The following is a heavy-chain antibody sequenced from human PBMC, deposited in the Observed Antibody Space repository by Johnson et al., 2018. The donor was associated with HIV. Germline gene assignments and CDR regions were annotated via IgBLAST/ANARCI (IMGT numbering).Heavy chain of an antibody. D-gene: IGHD3-9*01. CDR2: ISSGGST. CDR3: AREGLGDIVTGLAFDI. J-gene: IGHJ3*02. V-gene: IGHV3-66*01. CDR1: TFTVSSNY. Sequence: VQLVESGGGLVQPGGSLRLSCAASTFTVSSNYMTWVRQAPGKGLEWVSVISSGGSTWYADSVTGRFTISRDNSKNTLYLQMNSLRTEDTAVYYCAREGLGDIVTGLAFDIWGQGTLVTVSS.